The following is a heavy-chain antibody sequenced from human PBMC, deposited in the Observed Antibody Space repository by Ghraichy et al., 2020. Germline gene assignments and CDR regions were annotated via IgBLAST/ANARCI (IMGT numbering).Heavy chain of an antibody. CDR3: ARDGGYYDSSGYYPYYYYGMDV. Sequence: TLSLTCTVSGGSISSYYWSWIRQPPGKGLEWIGYIYYSGSTNYNPSLKSRVTISVDTSKNQFSLKLSSVTAADTAVYYCARDGGYYDSSGYYPYYYYGMDVWGQGTTVTVSS. D-gene: IGHD3-22*01. V-gene: IGHV4-59*01. CDR2: IYYSGST. J-gene: IGHJ6*02. CDR1: GGSISSYY.